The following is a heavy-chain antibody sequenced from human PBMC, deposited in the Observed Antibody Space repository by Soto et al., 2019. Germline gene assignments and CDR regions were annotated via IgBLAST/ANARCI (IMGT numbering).Heavy chain of an antibody. CDR1: GFSFNTYN. Sequence: GGSLRLSCVASGFSFNTYNINWIRQAPGKGLEWVSYISFTSSNIYYADSVKGRFTISRDNAKNSLYLQMNSLTVEDTAVYYCARGPNGYGFLLDVWGKGTTVTVSS. CDR3: ARGPNGYGFLLDV. V-gene: IGHV3-48*01. D-gene: IGHD5-12*01. J-gene: IGHJ6*04. CDR2: ISFTSSNI.